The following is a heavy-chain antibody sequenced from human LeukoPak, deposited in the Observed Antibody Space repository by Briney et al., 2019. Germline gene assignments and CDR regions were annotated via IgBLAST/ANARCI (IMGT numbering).Heavy chain of an antibody. CDR2: INWNSGST. CDR1: GFTLDDYA. D-gene: IGHD6-13*01. J-gene: IGHJ5*02. V-gene: IGHV3-9*01. Sequence: GGSLRLSCAGSGFTLDDYAMHWVRQAPGKGLEWVSGINWNSGSTRYAASVKGRFTISRDNAKKSLYLQMNSLRAEDTAVYYCAHPTEYSSSWYGNWFDPWDQGTLVTVSS. CDR3: AHPTEYSSSWYGNWFDP.